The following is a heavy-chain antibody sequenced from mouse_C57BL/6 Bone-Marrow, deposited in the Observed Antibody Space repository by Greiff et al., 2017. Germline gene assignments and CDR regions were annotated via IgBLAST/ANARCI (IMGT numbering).Heavy chain of an antibody. CDR2: IDPSDSYT. CDR1: GYTFTSYW. V-gene: IGHV1-69*01. J-gene: IGHJ3*01. D-gene: IGHD2-5*01. Sequence: QVQLQQPGAELVMPGASVKLSCKASGYTFTSYWMHWVKQRPGQGLEWIGEIDPSDSYTNYNQKFKGKSTLTVDKSSSTAYMQLSSLTSEDSAVYYCARSAYYSNYLFVYWGQGGLVTVSA. CDR3: ARSAYYSNYLFVY.